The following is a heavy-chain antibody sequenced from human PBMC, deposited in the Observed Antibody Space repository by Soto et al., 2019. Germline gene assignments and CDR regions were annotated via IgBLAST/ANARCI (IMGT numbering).Heavy chain of an antibody. Sequence: GGSLRLSCADSGFTFSSYWMHWVRQAPGKGLVWVSRINSDGSSTSYADSVKGRFTIPRDNAKNTLYLQMNSLRAEDTAVYYFARAPEYYDSSGYYNYWGQGTLVTVSS. CDR2: INSDGSST. V-gene: IGHV3-74*01. J-gene: IGHJ4*02. CDR3: ARAPEYYDSSGYYNY. CDR1: GFTFSSYW. D-gene: IGHD3-22*01.